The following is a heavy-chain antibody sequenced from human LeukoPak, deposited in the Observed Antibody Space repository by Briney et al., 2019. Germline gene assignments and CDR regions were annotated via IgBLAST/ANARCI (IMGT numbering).Heavy chain of an antibody. J-gene: IGHJ4*02. Sequence: GGSLRLSCAASGFTFSSYAMNWVRQAPGEGLQWVAVISFDGSIENYADSVKGRFTISRDNSKNTLYLQMSSLRGEDTAVYYCARDFGWLSHFDYWGQGTLVSVSS. V-gene: IGHV3-30-3*01. CDR3: ARDFGWLSHFDY. D-gene: IGHD3-9*01. CDR1: GFTFSSYA. CDR2: ISFDGSIE.